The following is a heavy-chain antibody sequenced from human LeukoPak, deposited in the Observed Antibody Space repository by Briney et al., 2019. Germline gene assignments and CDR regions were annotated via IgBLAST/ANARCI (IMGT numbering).Heavy chain of an antibody. D-gene: IGHD6-13*01. CDR3: ARGGPRYSSSWYYFDY. V-gene: IGHV3-30*01. CDR1: GFTFSSYA. Sequence: PGGSLRLSCAASGFTFSSYAMHWVRQVPGKGLEWVAVISYDGSNKYYADSVKGRFTISRDNSKNTLYLQMNSLRAEDTAVYYCARGGPRYSSSWYYFDYWGQGTLVTVSS. CDR2: ISYDGSNK. J-gene: IGHJ4*02.